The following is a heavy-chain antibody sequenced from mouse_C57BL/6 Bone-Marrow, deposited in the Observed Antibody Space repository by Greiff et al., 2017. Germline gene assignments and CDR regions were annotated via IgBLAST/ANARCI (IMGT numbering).Heavy chain of an antibody. Sequence: QVQLQQPGAELARPGASVKLSCKASGYTFTSYGISWVKQRTGRGLEWIGEIDPSSGNTYYNEKFKGKATLTADKSSSTAYMELRSLTSEDSAVYFCARNYDYDVEAYGGQGTVVIVS. CDR2: IDPSSGNT. D-gene: IGHD2-4*01. CDR1: GYTFTSYG. J-gene: IGHJ3*01. CDR3: ARNYDYDVEAY. V-gene: IGHV1-81*01.